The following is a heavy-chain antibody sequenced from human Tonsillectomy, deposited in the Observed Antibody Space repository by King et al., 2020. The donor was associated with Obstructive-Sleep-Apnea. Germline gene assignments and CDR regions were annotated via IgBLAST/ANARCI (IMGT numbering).Heavy chain of an antibody. J-gene: IGHJ4*02. CDR3: TTAYSAGWCVDY. CDR2: VKSKIDGGTT. D-gene: IGHD6-19*01. Sequence: VQLVESGGGFIKSGGSLSLSCAASGFIFTKAWMSWVRQAPGKGLEWVGRVKSKIDGGTTDYAAPVKGRFSISRDDSKTTLYLEMNSLKTEDTAVYYCTTAYSAGWCVDYWGQGALVTVSS. V-gene: IGHV3-15*01. CDR1: GFIFTKAW.